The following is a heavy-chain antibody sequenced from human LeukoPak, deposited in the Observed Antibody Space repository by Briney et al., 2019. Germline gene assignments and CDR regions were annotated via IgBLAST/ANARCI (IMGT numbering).Heavy chain of an antibody. D-gene: IGHD3-22*01. CDR2: ISYDGSNK. CDR3: AKDLVDSSGYYSDAFDI. V-gene: IGHV3-30*18. J-gene: IGHJ3*02. CDR1: GFTFSSYG. Sequence: GRSLRLSSAASGFTFSSYGMHWVRQAPGKGLEWVAVISYDGSNKYYADSVKGRFTISRDNSKNTLYLQMNSLRAEDTAVYYCAKDLVDSSGYYSDAFDIWGQGTMVTVSS.